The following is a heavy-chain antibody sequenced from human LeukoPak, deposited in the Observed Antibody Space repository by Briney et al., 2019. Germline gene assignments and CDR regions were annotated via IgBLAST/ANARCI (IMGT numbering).Heavy chain of an antibody. CDR3: ARDPPTGIGWYFDL. V-gene: IGHV4-39*07. D-gene: IGHD1-14*01. CDR2: IYYSGST. Sequence: PSETLSLTCTVSGGSISSSSYYWGWIRQPPGKGLEWIGSIYYSGSTYYNPSLKSRVTISVDTSKNQFSLKLSSVTAADTAVYYCARDPPTGIGWYFDLWGRGTLVTVSS. CDR1: GGSISSSSYY. J-gene: IGHJ2*01.